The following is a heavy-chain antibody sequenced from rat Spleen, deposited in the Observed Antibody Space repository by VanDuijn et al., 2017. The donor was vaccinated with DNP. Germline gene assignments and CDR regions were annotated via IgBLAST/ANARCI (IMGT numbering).Heavy chain of an antibody. CDR3: AREPPHWEVMDA. D-gene: IGHD5-1*01. Sequence: VQLKESGPGLVQPSQTLSLTCTVSGFSLTDYSVHWVRQPPGKGLEWMGVMWTGGSTAYNSLLKSRLSISRDTSKSQVFLKMNSLQTEDTATYYCAREPPHWEVMDAWGQGASVTVSS. J-gene: IGHJ4*01. CDR1: GFSLTDYS. CDR2: MWTGGST. V-gene: IGHV2S63*01.